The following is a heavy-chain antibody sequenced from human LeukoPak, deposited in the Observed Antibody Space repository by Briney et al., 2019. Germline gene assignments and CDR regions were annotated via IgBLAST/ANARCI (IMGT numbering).Heavy chain of an antibody. Sequence: GGSLRLSCAASGFTFSIYSMNWVRQAPGKGLEWVSSIGGSSSSLYYAESVKGRFTISRDNAKNSLYLQMNSLRAEDTAVYYCARDREGPGAFDIWGQGTMVTVSS. J-gene: IGHJ3*02. V-gene: IGHV3-21*01. D-gene: IGHD3-10*01. CDR1: GFTFSIYS. CDR3: ARDREGPGAFDI. CDR2: IGGSSSSL.